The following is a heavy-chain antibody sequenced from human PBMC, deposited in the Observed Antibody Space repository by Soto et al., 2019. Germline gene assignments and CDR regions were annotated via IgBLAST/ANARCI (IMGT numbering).Heavy chain of an antibody. CDR2: TSIYNGHT. CDR1: GYTFTASE. D-gene: IGHD4-17*01. Sequence: QVQLVQSGPEVQKPGASLKVSCKASGYTFTASEISWVRQAPGQGLEWMGWTSIYNGHTEYSPKFLGRVVMTTDPSAYTAYLELKSLRPDDAALYYCARWDDYGASDQYHFDQWGQGTLVTVSS. V-gene: IGHV1-18*01. CDR3: ARWDDYGASDQYHFDQ. J-gene: IGHJ4*02.